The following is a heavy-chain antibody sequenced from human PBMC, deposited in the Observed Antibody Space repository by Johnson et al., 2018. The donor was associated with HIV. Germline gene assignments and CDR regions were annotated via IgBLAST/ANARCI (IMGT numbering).Heavy chain of an antibody. Sequence: VQLVESGGGLVQPGGSLRLSCAASGFTFSSYDMHWVRQATGKGLEWVSAIGTAGDTYYPGSVKGRFTISRENAKNSLYLQMNSLRAGDTAVYYCAREVGSWYSSSSGAFDIWAKGQWSPSLQ. CDR2: IGTAGDT. V-gene: IGHV3-13*01. CDR3: AREVGSWYSSSSGAFDI. J-gene: IGHJ3*02. CDR1: GFTFSSYD. D-gene: IGHD6-6*01.